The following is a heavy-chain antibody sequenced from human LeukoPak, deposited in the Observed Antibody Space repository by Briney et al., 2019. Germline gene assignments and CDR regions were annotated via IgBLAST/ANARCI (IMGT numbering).Heavy chain of an antibody. CDR2: IKSKTDGGTT. V-gene: IGHV3-15*01. J-gene: IGHJ4*02. D-gene: IGHD3-22*01. Sequence: GGSLRLSCAASGFTFSNAWMSWVRQAPGKGLEWVGRIKSKTDGGTTDYAAPVKGRFTISRDDSKNTLYLQMNSLKTEDTAVYYCTTGLIGNRDIKTPTDYYDSSGYHFDYWGQGTLVTVSS. CDR3: TTGLIGNRDIKTPTDYYDSSGYHFDY. CDR1: GFTFSNAW.